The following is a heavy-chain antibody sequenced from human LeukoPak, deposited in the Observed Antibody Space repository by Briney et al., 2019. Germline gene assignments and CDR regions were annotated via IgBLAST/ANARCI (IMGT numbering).Heavy chain of an antibody. Sequence: GGSLGLSCAASGFTVSSNYMNWVRQAPGKGLEWVSIIYSGGSTYYADSVKGRFTISRDNSKNTLYLQMNSLTAEDTAVYYCARWDSSGYHKYYFDYWGQGTLVTVSS. V-gene: IGHV3-53*01. D-gene: IGHD3-22*01. CDR3: ARWDSSGYHKYYFDY. J-gene: IGHJ4*02. CDR1: GFTVSSNY. CDR2: IYSGGST.